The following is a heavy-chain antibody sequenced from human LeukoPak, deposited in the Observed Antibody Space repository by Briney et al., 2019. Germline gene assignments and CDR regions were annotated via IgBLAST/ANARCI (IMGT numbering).Heavy chain of an antibody. CDR1: GFTVSSNY. V-gene: IGHV3-66*01. Sequence: PGGSLRLSCAASGFTVSSNYMSWVRQAPGKGLEWVSVIYSGGSTYYADSVKGRFTISRDNSKNTLYLQMNSLRAEDTAVYYCAKDEAVVVVAATPHDAFDIWGQGTMVTVSS. CDR3: AKDEAVVVVAATPHDAFDI. D-gene: IGHD2-15*01. CDR2: IYSGGST. J-gene: IGHJ3*02.